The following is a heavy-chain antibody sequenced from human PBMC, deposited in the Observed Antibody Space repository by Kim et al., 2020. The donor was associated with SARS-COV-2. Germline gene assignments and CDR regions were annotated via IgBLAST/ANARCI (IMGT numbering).Heavy chain of an antibody. Sequence: SETLSLTCTVSGGSISSSSYYWGWIRQPPGKGLEWIGSIYYSGSTYYNPSLKSRVTISVSKNQFSLKLSSVTAADTAVYYCATPALATDYWGQGTLATVSS. D-gene: IGHD5-12*01. J-gene: IGHJ4*02. CDR2: IYYSGST. CDR3: ATPALATDY. V-gene: IGHV4-39*01. CDR1: GGSISSSSYY.